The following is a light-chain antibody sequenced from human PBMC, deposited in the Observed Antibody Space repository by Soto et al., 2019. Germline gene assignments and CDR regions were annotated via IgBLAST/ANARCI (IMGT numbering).Light chain of an antibody. CDR3: QQADSFPLT. Sequence: DIQMTQSPSSVSASVGDRVTITCRASKGISGWLAWYQQKPGKAPKLLIYASSNLQSGVPSRFSGSGSRTDFSLTISSLQPEDFATYYCQQADSFPLTFGGGTKVESK. CDR1: KGISGW. J-gene: IGKJ4*01. V-gene: IGKV1-12*01. CDR2: ASS.